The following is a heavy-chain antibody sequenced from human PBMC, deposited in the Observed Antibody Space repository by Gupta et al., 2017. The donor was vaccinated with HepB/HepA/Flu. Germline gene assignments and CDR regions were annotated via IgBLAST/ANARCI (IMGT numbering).Heavy chain of an antibody. CDR2: ISSRSSTI. V-gene: IGHV3-48*02. D-gene: IGHD2-2*01. CDR1: GFTFSSYS. CDR3: ARGSTFAY. J-gene: IGHJ4*02. Sequence: EVQLVESGGGLVQPGGSLRLSCAASGFTFSSYSMNWVRQAPGKGLEWVSYISSRSSTIYYADSVKGRVTISRDNAKNSMYLKNNSLRDEDTAVYYGARGSTFAYWGQGSLVTVSS.